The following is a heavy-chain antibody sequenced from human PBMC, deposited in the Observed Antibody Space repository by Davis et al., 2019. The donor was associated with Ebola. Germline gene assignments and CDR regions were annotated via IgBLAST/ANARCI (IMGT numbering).Heavy chain of an antibody. CDR1: GFTFSSYS. V-gene: IGHV3-21*01. Sequence: GESLKISCAASGFTFSSYSMNWVRQAPGKGLEWVSSISSSSSYIYYADSVKGRFTISRDNAKNSLYLQMNSLRAEDTAVYYCARESIAARPGYWGQGTLVTVSS. J-gene: IGHJ4*02. CDR3: ARESIAARPGY. CDR2: ISSSSSYI. D-gene: IGHD6-6*01.